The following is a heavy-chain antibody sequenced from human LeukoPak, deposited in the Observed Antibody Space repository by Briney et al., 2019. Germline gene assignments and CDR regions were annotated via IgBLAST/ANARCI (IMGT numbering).Heavy chain of an antibody. CDR1: GFTFSSYW. V-gene: IGHV3-74*01. Sequence: GGSLRLSCAASGFTFSSYWMHWVRQAPGKGLVWVSRINTDGSSTSYADSVKGRFTISRDNAKNTLYLQMNSLRAEDTAVYYCARARYSYCSSTSCYASDYCGQGTLVTVSS. J-gene: IGHJ4*02. D-gene: IGHD2-2*01. CDR2: INTDGSST. CDR3: ARARYSYCSSTSCYASDY.